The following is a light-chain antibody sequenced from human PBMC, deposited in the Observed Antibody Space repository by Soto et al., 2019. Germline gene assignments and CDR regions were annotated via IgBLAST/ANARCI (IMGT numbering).Light chain of an antibody. CDR2: AAS. J-gene: IGKJ2*01. Sequence: DIQMTQSPSSLSASVGDRVTITCRASQSISSYLNWYQQKEGKAPKLLIYAASSLQSAVPSRFSVSGSGTDFTLTISSLQPDDFATYYCQQSYSTPRTFGQGTKLEIK. CDR3: QQSYSTPRT. V-gene: IGKV1-39*01. CDR1: QSISSY.